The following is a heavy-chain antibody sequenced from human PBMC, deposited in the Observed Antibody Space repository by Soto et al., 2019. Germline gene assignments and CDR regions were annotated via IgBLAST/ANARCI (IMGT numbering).Heavy chain of an antibody. CDR2: VSDSGST. CDR3: ARNRMRAWLVFTPPASFDS. D-gene: IGHD6-19*01. J-gene: IGHJ4*02. CDR1: EASVKSSGLY. Sequence: XGTLSLSCTVSEASVKSSGLYWGWIRQPPGKALEWIGSVSDSGSTYYNLSLKSRVTISVDKSKNQFSLTLTSVTAADTAVYFCARNRMRAWLVFTPPASFDSWGQGLLVTVSS. V-gene: IGHV4-39*01.